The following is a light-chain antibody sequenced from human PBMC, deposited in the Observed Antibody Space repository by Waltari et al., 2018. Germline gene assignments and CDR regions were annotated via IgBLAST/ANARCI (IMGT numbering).Light chain of an antibody. Sequence: DIVFTQSPATLPLSPGERPTLSCRASQSVSSYLAWYQQKPGQAPRLLIYDASNRATGIPARFSGSGSGTDFTLTISSLEPEDFAVYYCQQRSNWPLTFGGGTKVEIK. CDR2: DAS. CDR1: QSVSSY. CDR3: QQRSNWPLT. V-gene: IGKV3-11*01. J-gene: IGKJ4*01.